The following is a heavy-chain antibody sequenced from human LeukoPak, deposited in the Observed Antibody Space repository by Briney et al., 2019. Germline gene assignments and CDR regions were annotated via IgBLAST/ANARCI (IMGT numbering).Heavy chain of an antibody. J-gene: IGHJ4*02. V-gene: IGHV4-59*08. CDR2: IYYSGST. CDR3: ARQTLVRGTVTTRSDY. Sequence: SETLSLTRTVSGGSTSSYYWSWIRQPPGKGLEWIGYIYYSGSTNYNPSLKSRVTISVDTSKNQFSLKLSSVTAADTAVYYCARQTLVRGTVTTRSDYWGQGTLVTVSS. D-gene: IGHD4-11*01. CDR1: GGSTSSYY.